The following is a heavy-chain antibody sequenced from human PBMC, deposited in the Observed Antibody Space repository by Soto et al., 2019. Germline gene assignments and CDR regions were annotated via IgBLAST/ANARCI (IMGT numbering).Heavy chain of an antibody. J-gene: IGHJ4*02. CDR3: ARGDRLYFFDY. D-gene: IGHD3-16*01. CDR2: ITVYNGNT. CDR1: GYTFSSYV. V-gene: IGHV1-18*01. Sequence: GASVKVSCKPSGYTFSSYVINWVRQAPGQGLEWMGWITVYNGNTNYAQSLQGRVTMTTDTSTNTAYMELRSLRSDDTAVYYCARGDRLYFFDYWGQGTLVTVSS.